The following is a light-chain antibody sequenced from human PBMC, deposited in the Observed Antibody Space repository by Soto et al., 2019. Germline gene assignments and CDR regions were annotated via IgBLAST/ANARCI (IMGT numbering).Light chain of an antibody. CDR2: GAS. CDR1: QTVSSH. Sequence: EIVRTQSPATLSLSPGERATLSCRATQTVSSHLAWYQHKPGQAPRLLIYGASTRATGIPARFSGSGCGTASTPTTSSLEYEDFLFDWCQQYHNWRRMTFGQGTKV. CDR3: QQYHNWRRMT. J-gene: IGKJ1*01. V-gene: IGKV3-15*01.